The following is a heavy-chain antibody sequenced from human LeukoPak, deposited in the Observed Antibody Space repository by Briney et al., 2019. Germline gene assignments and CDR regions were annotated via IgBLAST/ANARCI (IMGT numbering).Heavy chain of an antibody. V-gene: IGHV3-23*01. CDR1: GFTFKNHA. CDR3: VKDPPTL. Sequence: GASLLLSSIASGFTFKNHAMTWVRQAPGKGLEWVSSISGSAISTLYADSVRGRFTISRDNSNNTLHLQMNSLGAEDTAIYYCVKDPPTLWGQGALVTVSS. CDR2: ISGSAIST. J-gene: IGHJ4*02.